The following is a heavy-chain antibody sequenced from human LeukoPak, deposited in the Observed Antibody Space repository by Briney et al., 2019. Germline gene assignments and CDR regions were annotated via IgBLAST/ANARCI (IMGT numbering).Heavy chain of an antibody. CDR2: INHSGSS. CDR1: VDSFSGYL. CDR3: ARQRDGYFDL. D-gene: IGHD2-21*02. J-gene: IGHJ2*01. Sequence: PSETLSLTCAVYVDSFSGYLWSWIRQPPGKGLEWIGEINHSGSSDYNPSLKSRVTISVDTFKNQFSLKVNSMTAADTAVYFCARQRDGYFDLWGRGNLVTVSS. V-gene: IGHV4-34*01.